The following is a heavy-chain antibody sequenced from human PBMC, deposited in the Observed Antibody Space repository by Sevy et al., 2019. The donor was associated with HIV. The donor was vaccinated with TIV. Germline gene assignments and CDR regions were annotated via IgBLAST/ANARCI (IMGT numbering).Heavy chain of an antibody. V-gene: IGHV4-39*01. CDR1: GDSISSSSHY. CDR2: IYYRERT. CDR3: ARSRAFDF. J-gene: IGHJ3*01. Sequence: TLSLTCTVSGDSISSSSHYWGWIRQPPGKGLEWIGSIYYRERTYYNPSLKDQADISVDTSKNQLFLRLNSVTAADTAVYYCARSRAFDFWGQGTMVTVSS.